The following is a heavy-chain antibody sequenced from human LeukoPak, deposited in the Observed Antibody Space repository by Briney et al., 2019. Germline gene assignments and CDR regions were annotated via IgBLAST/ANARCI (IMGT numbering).Heavy chain of an antibody. CDR3: ATDLPTTPDYFDY. V-gene: IGHV1-18*04. D-gene: IGHD1-26*01. CDR2: IGCYNGNT. J-gene: IGHJ4*02. CDR1: GYTFTGYY. Sequence: GASVKVSCKASGYTFTGYYMHWMRQAPGQGLEWMGWIGCYNGNTNYAQKFQGRVTMTTDTSTSTACMELRSLTSDDTAVYYCATDLPTTPDYFDYWGQGTLVTVSS.